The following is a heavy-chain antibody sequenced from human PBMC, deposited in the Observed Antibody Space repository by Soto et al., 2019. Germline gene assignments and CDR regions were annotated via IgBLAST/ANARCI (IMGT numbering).Heavy chain of an antibody. CDR2: IVPILGIA. CDR1: GGTFSSYT. V-gene: IGHV1-69*02. Sequence: ASVKVSCKASGGTFSSYTISWVRQAPGQGLEWMGRIVPILGIANYAQKFQGRVTITADKSTSTAYMELSSLRSEDTAVYYCAIRVAATHTEYFQHWGQGTLVTVSS. D-gene: IGHD2-15*01. J-gene: IGHJ1*01. CDR3: AIRVAATHTEYFQH.